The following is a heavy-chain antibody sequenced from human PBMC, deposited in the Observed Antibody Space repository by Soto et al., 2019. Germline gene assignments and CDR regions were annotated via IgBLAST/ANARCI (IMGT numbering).Heavy chain of an antibody. D-gene: IGHD1-20*01. CDR1: GGSISSSSYY. CDR2: IYYSGST. Sequence: SETLSLTCTVSGGSISSSSYYWGWIRQPPGKGLEWIGSIYYSGSTYYNPSLKSRVTISVDTSKNQFSLKLSSVTAADTAVYYCARHGGKLSTTGITGWIYYYYGMDVWGQGTTVTVSS. CDR3: ARHGGKLSTTGITGWIYYYYGMDV. V-gene: IGHV4-39*01. J-gene: IGHJ6*02.